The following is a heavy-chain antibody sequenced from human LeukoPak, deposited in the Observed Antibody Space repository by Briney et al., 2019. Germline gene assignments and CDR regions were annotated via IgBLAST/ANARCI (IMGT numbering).Heavy chain of an antibody. CDR1: GYTFTSYY. V-gene: IGHV1-46*01. Sequence: ASVTVSCKASGYTFTSYYLHWLRQSPAQGLDWMGIINPSGCSTSYEQKFQGRGTMTRDMYTGTVYMEPSSLRSEDTAVYYCARGNYYYDSSGYYPFDYWGQGTLVTVSS. CDR3: ARGNYYYDSSGYYPFDY. CDR2: INPSGCST. D-gene: IGHD3-22*01. J-gene: IGHJ4*02.